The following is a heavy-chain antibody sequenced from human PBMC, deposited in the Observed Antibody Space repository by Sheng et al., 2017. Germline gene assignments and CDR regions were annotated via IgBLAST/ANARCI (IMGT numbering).Heavy chain of an antibody. D-gene: IGHD3-22*01. CDR2: ITGSGSTI. CDR1: GFTFSDYE. CDR3: ARVTHYYESSAYLEYFDY. V-gene: IGHV3-48*03. Sequence: EVQLVESGGDLVQPGGSLRLSCTASGFTFSDYEMNWVRQAPGKGLEWVSYITGSGSTIYYPDSVKGRFTISRDNAKNSLYLQMNSLRAEDTAVYYCARVTHYYESSAYLEYFDYWGQGTLVTVSS. J-gene: IGHJ4*02.